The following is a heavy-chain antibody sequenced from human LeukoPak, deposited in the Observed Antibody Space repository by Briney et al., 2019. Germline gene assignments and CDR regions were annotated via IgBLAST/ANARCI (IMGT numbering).Heavy chain of an antibody. CDR1: GFTFSDYY. J-gene: IGHJ6*03. CDR2: ISSSGSTI. D-gene: IGHD3-3*01. CDR3: ARVERSIFGVVTDYNPNYYYYMDV. Sequence: GGSLRLSCAASGFTFSDYYMSWIRQAPGKGLEWVSYISSSGSTIYYADSVKGRFTISRDNAKNSLYLQMNSLRAEDTAVYYCARVERSIFGVVTDYNPNYYYYMDVWGKGTTVTVSS. V-gene: IGHV3-11*04.